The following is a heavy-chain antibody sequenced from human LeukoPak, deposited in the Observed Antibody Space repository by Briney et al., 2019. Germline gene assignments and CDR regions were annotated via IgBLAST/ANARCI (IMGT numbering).Heavy chain of an antibody. J-gene: IGHJ3*02. V-gene: IGHV3-21*01. CDR2: ISSSSSYI. Sequence: GGSLRLSCAASGFTFSSYSMNWVRQAPGKGLEGVSSISSSSSYIYYADSVKGRFTISRDNAKNSLYLQMNSLRAEDTAVYYCLGYYDSSGYYNDAFDIWGQGTMVTVSS. D-gene: IGHD3-22*01. CDR1: GFTFSSYS. CDR3: LGYYDSSGYYNDAFDI.